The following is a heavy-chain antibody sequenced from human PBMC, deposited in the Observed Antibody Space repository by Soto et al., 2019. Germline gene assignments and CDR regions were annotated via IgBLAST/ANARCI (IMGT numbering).Heavy chain of an antibody. CDR2: INPSGGST. D-gene: IGHD3-22*01. CDR1: GYTLTSYY. V-gene: IGHV1-46*01. J-gene: IGHJ4*02. Sequence: QVQLVQSGAEVKKPGASVKVSCKASGYTLTSYYMHWVRQAPGQGLEWMGIINPSGGSTGYAQKFQGRVTMTRDTSTSTVYMELSSLRSEDTAVYYCASQPYYYDSSGYSHFDYWGQGTLVTVSS. CDR3: ASQPYYYDSSGYSHFDY.